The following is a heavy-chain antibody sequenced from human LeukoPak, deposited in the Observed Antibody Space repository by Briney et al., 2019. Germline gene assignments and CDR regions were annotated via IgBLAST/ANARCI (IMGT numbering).Heavy chain of an antibody. Sequence: QPGRCLRPSCSASGFTFGDHAMSWVRQAPGKGLGWVGFIRSIGYGVTTEYAASVEGRFSLSRDDSKSFVYLQMSSLKAEDTAVYYCTRVRSGNDFDYWGQGTLVTVSS. J-gene: IGHJ4*02. V-gene: IGHV3-49*04. CDR2: IRSIGYGVTT. D-gene: IGHD3-10*01. CDR1: GFTFGDHA. CDR3: TRVRSGNDFDY.